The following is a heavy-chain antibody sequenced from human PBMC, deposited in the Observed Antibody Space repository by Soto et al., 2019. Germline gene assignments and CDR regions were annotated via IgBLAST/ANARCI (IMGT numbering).Heavy chain of an antibody. CDR3: ARVRGYGDAFDI. D-gene: IGHD5-12*01. J-gene: IGHJ3*02. Sequence: QVQLQESGPGLVKPSETLSLTCTVSGGSISSYYWSWIRQPPGKGLEWIGYIYYSGSTNYNPSLKSRVTISVDTSKNQFSLKLSSVTAADTAVYYCARVRGYGDAFDIWGQGTMVTVSS. V-gene: IGHV4-59*01. CDR2: IYYSGST. CDR1: GGSISSYY.